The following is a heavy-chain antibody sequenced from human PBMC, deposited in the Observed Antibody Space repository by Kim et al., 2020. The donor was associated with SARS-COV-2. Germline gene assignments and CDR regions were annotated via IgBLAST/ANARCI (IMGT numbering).Heavy chain of an antibody. CDR3: ARAYQGSLYYYYYYMDV. J-gene: IGHJ6*03. CDR2: IKQDGSEK. D-gene: IGHD6-13*01. Sequence: GGSLRLSCAASGFTFSSYWMSWVRQAPGKGLEWVANIKQDGSEKYYVDSVKGRFTISRDNAKNSLYLQMNSLRAEDTAVYYCARAYQGSLYYYYYYMDVWGKGTTVTVSS. V-gene: IGHV3-7*01. CDR1: GFTFSSYW.